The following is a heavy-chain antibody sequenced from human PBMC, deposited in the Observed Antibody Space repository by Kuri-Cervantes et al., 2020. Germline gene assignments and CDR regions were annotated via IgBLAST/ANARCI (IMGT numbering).Heavy chain of an antibody. CDR3: ARRGVLGDYYGSGSYGPTFGMDV. CDR2: IYHSGST. J-gene: IGHJ6*02. Sequence: SETLSLTCAVSGGSISSGGYSWSWIRQPPGKGLEWIGYIYHSGSTYYNPSLKSRVTISVDRSKNQFSLKLSSVTAADTAVYYCARRGVLGDYYGSGSYGPTFGMDVWGQGSTVTLSS. CDR1: GGSISSGGYS. V-gene: IGHV4-30-2*01. D-gene: IGHD3-10*01.